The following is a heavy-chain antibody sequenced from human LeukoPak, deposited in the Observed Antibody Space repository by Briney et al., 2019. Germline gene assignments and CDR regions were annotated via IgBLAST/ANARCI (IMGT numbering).Heavy chain of an antibody. V-gene: IGHV3-7*03. Sequence: GGSLRLSCAASGFTFVRYYMTWVRQAPGKGLEWVANIKQDGSDKNYVDSVKGRFTISRDNTKNLVFLQMNSLTGEDTDVYYCAREIWGPECWGQGTLVTVSS. J-gene: IGHJ4*02. CDR3: AREIWGPEC. D-gene: IGHD7-27*01. CDR2: IKQDGSDK. CDR1: GFTFVRYY.